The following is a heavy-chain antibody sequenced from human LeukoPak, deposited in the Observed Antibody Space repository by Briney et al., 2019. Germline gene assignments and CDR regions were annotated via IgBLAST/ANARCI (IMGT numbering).Heavy chain of an antibody. CDR2: IYYSGST. J-gene: IGHJ3*02. D-gene: IGHD3-10*02. V-gene: IGHV4-59*12. CDR1: GGSISSYY. CDR3: AGNVLLDAFDI. Sequence: SETLSLTCTVSGGSISSYYWSWIRQPPGKGLEWIGYIYYSGSTNYNPSLKSRVTISVDKSKNQFSLKLSSVTAADTAVYYCAGNVLLDAFDIWGQGTMVTVSS.